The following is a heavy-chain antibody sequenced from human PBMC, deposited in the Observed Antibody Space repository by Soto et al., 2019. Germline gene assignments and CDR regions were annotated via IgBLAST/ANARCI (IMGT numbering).Heavy chain of an antibody. Sequence: QVQLVQSGAEVKKPGSSVKVSCKASGDTFNFYTINWVRQAPGLGLEWMGRFNPILSFSNSALKFQGRVTLTADKSTSTAYMVLSSLRSEDTAIYYCATSFGSGSQAFDYWGQGAPVTVSS. CDR3: ATSFGSGSQAFDY. V-gene: IGHV1-69*02. CDR1: GDTFNFYT. J-gene: IGHJ4*02. CDR2: FNPILSFS. D-gene: IGHD3-10*01.